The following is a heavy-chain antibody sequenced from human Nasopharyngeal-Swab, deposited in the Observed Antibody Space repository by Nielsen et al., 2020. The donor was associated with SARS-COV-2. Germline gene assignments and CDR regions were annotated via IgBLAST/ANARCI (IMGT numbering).Heavy chain of an antibody. CDR1: GDSVASNRAA. V-gene: IGHV6-1*01. Sequence: QTLSLTCVLSGDSVASNRAAWHWIRQSPSRGLELLGRANYRSTWYLDYAVSVQGRISINPDPNKNLFSLHLNSVTLDDTAVYYCARGSHKSGWFWGRGTLVTVSS. J-gene: IGHJ4*02. D-gene: IGHD6-19*01. CDR3: ARGSHKSGWF. CDR2: ANYRSTWYL.